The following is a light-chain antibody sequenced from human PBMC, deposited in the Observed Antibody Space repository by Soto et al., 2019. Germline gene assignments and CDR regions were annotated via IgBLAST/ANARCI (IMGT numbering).Light chain of an antibody. CDR1: QTVSSGY. V-gene: IGKV3D-20*01. J-gene: IGKJ2*01. CDR2: DAS. Sequence: EIVLTQSPVTLSLSPGERATLSCGASQTVSSGYLAWYQQRPGLAPRLLIYDASSRATGIPDRFSGSGSGTDFSRTSSSLEPEDFAVYYCQQYSSSPYTFGQGTKLEIK. CDR3: QQYSSSPYT.